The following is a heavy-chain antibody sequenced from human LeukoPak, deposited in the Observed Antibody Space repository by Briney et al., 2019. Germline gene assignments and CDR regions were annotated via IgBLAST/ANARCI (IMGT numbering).Heavy chain of an antibody. Sequence: GGSLRLSCAASGFTFSSYWMSWVRQAPGKGLEWVANIKQDGSEKYYVDSVKGRSTISRDNAKNSLYLQMDSLRAEDTAVYYCATVHDPSLDYWGQGTLVTVSS. CDR3: ATVHDPSLDY. D-gene: IGHD1-1*01. J-gene: IGHJ4*02. V-gene: IGHV3-7*01. CDR2: IKQDGSEK. CDR1: GFTFSSYW.